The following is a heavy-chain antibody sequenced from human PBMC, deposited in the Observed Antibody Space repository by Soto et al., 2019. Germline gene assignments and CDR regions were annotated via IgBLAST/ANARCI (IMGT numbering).Heavy chain of an antibody. CDR2: ISAYNGNT. J-gene: IGHJ5*02. CDR3: ARSSGTSYIWFDP. D-gene: IGHD1-26*01. Sequence: QVQLVQSGAEVKKPGASVKVSCKASGYTFTSYGISWVRQAPGQGLEWMGWISAYNGNTNYAQKPQGRVNNTTDTTTSTAYMEVRSLRSDDTAVYYCARSSGTSYIWFDPWGQGTLVTVSS. CDR1: GYTFTSYG. V-gene: IGHV1-18*01.